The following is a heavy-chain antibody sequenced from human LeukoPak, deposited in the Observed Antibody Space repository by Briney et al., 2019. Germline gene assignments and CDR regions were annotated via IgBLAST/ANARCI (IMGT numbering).Heavy chain of an antibody. V-gene: IGHV3-21*01. J-gene: IGHJ4*02. D-gene: IGHD3-10*01. CDR2: ISSSSSYI. CDR3: ARGSGSMVRGVTYYFDY. CDR1: GFTFSSYS. Sequence: GGSLRLSCAASGFTFSSYSMNWVRQAPGKGLEWVSSISSSSSYIYYADSVKGRFTISRDNAKNSLYLQMNSLRAEDTAVYYRARGSGSMVRGVTYYFDYWGQGTLVTVSS.